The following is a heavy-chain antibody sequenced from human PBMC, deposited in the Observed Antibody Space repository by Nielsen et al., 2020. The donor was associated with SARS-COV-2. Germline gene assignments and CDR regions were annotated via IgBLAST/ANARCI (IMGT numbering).Heavy chain of an antibody. Sequence: GGSLRLSCAASGFTFDDYAMHWVRQAPGKGLEWVSGISWNSGSIGYADSVKGRFTISRDNSKNTLYLQMNSLRAEDTAVYYCAKIPDPTTVVTPFDYWGQGTLVTVSS. J-gene: IGHJ4*02. CDR2: ISWNSGSI. CDR3: AKIPDPTTVVTPFDY. V-gene: IGHV3-9*01. D-gene: IGHD4-23*01. CDR1: GFTFDDYA.